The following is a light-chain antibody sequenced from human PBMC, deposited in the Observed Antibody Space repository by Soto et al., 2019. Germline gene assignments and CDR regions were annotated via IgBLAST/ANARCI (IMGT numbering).Light chain of an antibody. J-gene: IGKJ1*01. Sequence: EIVMTQSPATLSVSPGERATLSCRASQSVSSNLAWYQQKPGQAPRLLIYGASTRATGIPARFSGNGSGTEFTLTISRLQSEDFAVYYCQQYGTWWTFGQGTKVEIK. CDR1: QSVSSN. CDR2: GAS. CDR3: QQYGTWWT. V-gene: IGKV3-15*01.